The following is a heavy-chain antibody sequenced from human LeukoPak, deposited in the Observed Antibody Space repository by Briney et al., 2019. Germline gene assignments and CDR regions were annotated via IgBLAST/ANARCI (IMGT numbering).Heavy chain of an antibody. V-gene: IGHV4-59*01. Sequence: SETLSLTCTVSGGSISSYYWSWIRQPPGKGLEWIGYIYYSGSTNYNPSLKSRVTISVDTSKNQFSLKLSSVTAADMAVYYCARIPITMSEDYYFDYWGQGTLVTVSS. CDR2: IYYSGST. CDR1: GGSISSYY. D-gene: IGHD3-10*02. CDR3: ARIPITMSEDYYFDY. J-gene: IGHJ4*02.